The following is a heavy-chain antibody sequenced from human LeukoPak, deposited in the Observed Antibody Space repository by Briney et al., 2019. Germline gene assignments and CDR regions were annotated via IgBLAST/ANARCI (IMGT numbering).Heavy chain of an antibody. Sequence: PGGSLRLSCVASGFTFGTYGMHWVRQAPGKGLEWVAVIWYDGSNKYYADSVKGRFTIPRDNSKNTLYLQMNSLRAEDTAVYYCAREFYDSSGYYSVGFGYWGQGTLVTVSS. J-gene: IGHJ4*02. CDR3: AREFYDSSGYYSVGFGY. CDR2: IWYDGSNK. D-gene: IGHD3-22*01. CDR1: GFTFGTYG. V-gene: IGHV3-33*08.